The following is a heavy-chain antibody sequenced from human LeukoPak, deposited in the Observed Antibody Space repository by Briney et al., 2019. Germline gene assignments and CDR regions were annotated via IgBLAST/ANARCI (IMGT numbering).Heavy chain of an antibody. CDR2: IIPIFGTA. V-gene: IGHV1-69*13. CDR1: GGTFSSYD. J-gene: IGHJ4*02. CDR3: AREGDYYDSSGYHHFDY. Sequence: SVKVSCKASGGTFSSYDISWVRQAPGQGLEWMGGIIPIFGTANYAQKFQGRVTITADESTSTAYMELSSLRSEDTAVYYCAREGDYYDSSGYHHFDYWGQGTLVTVSS. D-gene: IGHD3-22*01.